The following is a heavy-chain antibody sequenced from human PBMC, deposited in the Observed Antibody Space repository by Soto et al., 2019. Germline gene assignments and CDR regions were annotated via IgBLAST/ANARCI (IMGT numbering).Heavy chain of an antibody. CDR3: ARGIAAAGGYYGMDV. V-gene: IGHV1-69*02. CDR1: GGTFSSYT. J-gene: IGHJ6*02. CDR2: IIPILGIA. D-gene: IGHD6-13*01. Sequence: SVKVSCKASGGTFSSYTSSWVRQAPGQGLEWMGRIIPILGIANYAQKFQGRVTITADKSTSTAYMELSSLRSEDTAVYYCARGIAAAGGYYGMDVWGQGTTVTV.